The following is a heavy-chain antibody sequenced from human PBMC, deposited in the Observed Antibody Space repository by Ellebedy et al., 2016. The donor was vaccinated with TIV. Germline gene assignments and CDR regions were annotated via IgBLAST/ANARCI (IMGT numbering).Heavy chain of an antibody. D-gene: IGHD1-26*01. CDR2: INPNSGGT. Sequence: AASVKVSCKASTYTFIRWVRQAPGQGLELIGWINPNSGGTNYAQQFPGRVTVTRDTSNSTVYMELSRLRSDGTAVYYCVSVGATAGVDSWGQGTLVTVSS. V-gene: IGHV1-2*02. J-gene: IGHJ4*02. CDR3: VSVGATAGVDS. CDR1: TYTF.